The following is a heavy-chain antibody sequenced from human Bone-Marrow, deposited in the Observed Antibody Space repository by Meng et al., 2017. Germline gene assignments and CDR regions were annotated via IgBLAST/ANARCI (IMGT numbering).Heavy chain of an antibody. CDR2: ISDDGSNK. D-gene: IGHD2-2*01. J-gene: IGHJ3*02. CDR3: ARDEYGSSNSCYWGNDAFDI. CDR1: GFTFGSYA. V-gene: IGHV3-30*04. Sequence: GESLKISCTASGFTFGSYAMHWVRQAPGKGLEWVAVISDDGSNKYYAYSVKGRFTISRDKSKNTLYLQMNSLRAEDTAVYYCARDEYGSSNSCYWGNDAFDIWGQGTMVTVSS.